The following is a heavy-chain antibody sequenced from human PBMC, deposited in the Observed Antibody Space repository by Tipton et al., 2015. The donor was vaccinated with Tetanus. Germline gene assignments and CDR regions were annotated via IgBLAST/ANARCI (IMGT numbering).Heavy chain of an antibody. J-gene: IGHJ4*02. CDR3: AKDGCFSVGCLGSDY. Sequence: GSLRLSCAASGFTFSSYAMNWVRQAPGKGLEWVSAISGSDGSTYYADSVRGRFTISRDNSKNTLYLQMNSLRAEDTAVYYCAKDGCFSVGCLGSDYWGQGNLVTVSS. D-gene: IGHD5/OR15-5a*01. CDR1: GFTFSSYA. V-gene: IGHV3-23*01. CDR2: ISGSDGST.